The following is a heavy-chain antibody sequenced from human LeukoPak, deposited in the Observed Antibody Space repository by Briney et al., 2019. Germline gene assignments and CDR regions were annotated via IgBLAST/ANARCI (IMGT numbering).Heavy chain of an antibody. V-gene: IGHV3-48*01. CDR3: ATAPHGASDYIDV. CDR2: ISVSGTI. J-gene: IGHJ6*03. CDR1: GLSLSTYS. Sequence: GGSLRLSCGASGLSLSTYSLNWVRQTPGKGLEWLSYISVSGTIHYTDSVKGRFTISRDNGRNSVSLQMNRLRAGDTGVYFCATAPHGASDYIDVWGRGTTVSVSS. D-gene: IGHD3-16*01.